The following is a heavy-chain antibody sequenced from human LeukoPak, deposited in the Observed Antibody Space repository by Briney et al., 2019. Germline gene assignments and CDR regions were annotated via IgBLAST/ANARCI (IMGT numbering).Heavy chain of an antibody. CDR2: IGIDSGNT. Sequence: GGSLTLSCAASGFTFSDYIMNWLRQAPGKGLEWISYIGIDSGNTNYADSVKGRFTISGDKAKNSLYLQMNSLRVEDTAVYYCARDYKYAFDNWGQGTLVTVSS. V-gene: IGHV3-11*06. CDR1: GFTFSDYI. J-gene: IGHJ4*02. D-gene: IGHD5-24*01. CDR3: ARDYKYAFDN.